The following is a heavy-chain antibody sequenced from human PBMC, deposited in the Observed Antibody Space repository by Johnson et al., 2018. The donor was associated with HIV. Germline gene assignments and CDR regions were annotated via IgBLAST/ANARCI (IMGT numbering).Heavy chain of an antibody. J-gene: IGHJ3*02. CDR1: GFTFSGYW. Sequence: EQLVESGGGLVQPGGSLRLSCAASGFTFSGYWMTWVRQAPGKVLEWVANIKEDGSEEYYVGSVKGRFTISRDNAKNSLYLQMNSLRAEDTAVYYCTKEEGLAAAGTGEAFDIWGQGTMVTVSS. CDR2: IKEDGSEE. D-gene: IGHD6-13*01. CDR3: TKEEGLAAAGTGEAFDI. V-gene: IGHV3-7*03.